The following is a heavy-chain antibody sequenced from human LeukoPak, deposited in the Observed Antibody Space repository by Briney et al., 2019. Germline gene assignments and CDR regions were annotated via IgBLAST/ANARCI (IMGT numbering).Heavy chain of an antibody. Sequence: GGSLRLSCAASGFTFSSYWMHWVRQAPGKGLVWVSRINTDGSSTSYADSVKGRFTVSEDNAKSSLFLQMNSLRVDDTAVYFCARGPPYGSRSDFLDYWGQGTLVTVSS. CDR3: ARGPPYGSRSDFLDY. D-gene: IGHD3-10*01. V-gene: IGHV3-74*01. CDR1: GFTFSSYW. CDR2: INTDGSST. J-gene: IGHJ4*02.